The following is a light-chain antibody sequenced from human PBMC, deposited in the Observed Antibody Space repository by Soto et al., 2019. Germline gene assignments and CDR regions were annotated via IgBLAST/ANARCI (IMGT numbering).Light chain of an antibody. CDR3: QQTYSTPST. CDR1: QRITTY. Sequence: IHVTQSTSSLSASVGDRVTITCRASQRITTYLNWYQQTPGEAPKLLISTSGTLQRGVPSRFSGSGSGTDFTLTITSLQPADFATHFCQQTYSTPSTFGQGTTLEIK. J-gene: IGKJ2*01. V-gene: IGKV1-39*01. CDR2: TSG.